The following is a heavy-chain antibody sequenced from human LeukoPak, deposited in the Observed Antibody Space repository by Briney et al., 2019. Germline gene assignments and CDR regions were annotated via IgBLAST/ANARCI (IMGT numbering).Heavy chain of an antibody. CDR3: ARGLGYQLLYSYYYYGMDV. D-gene: IGHD2-2*01. CDR2: MNPNSGNT. Sequence: GASVKVPCKASGYTFTSYDINWVRQATGQGLEWMGWMNPNSGNTGYAQKFQGRVTMTRNTSISTAYMELSSLRSEDTAVYYCARGLGYQLLYSYYYYGMDVWGQGTTVTVSS. V-gene: IGHV1-8*01. J-gene: IGHJ6*02. CDR1: GYTFTSYD.